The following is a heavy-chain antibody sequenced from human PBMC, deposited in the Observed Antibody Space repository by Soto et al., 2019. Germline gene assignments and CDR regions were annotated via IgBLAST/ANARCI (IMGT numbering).Heavy chain of an antibody. D-gene: IGHD3-3*02. CDR1: GDSIISSDFY. CDR2: IFYLGSS. J-gene: IGHJ5*02. Sequence: PSETLSLTCTVSGDSIISSDFYWGWVLQPPGKGLEWIGSIFYLGSSYYNPPLKSRVTMSVDTSKNQFSLRLRSVTAADTALYFCARHSLALRKNNWFDPWGQGIRVTVSS. CDR3: ARHSLALRKNNWFDP. V-gene: IGHV4-39*01.